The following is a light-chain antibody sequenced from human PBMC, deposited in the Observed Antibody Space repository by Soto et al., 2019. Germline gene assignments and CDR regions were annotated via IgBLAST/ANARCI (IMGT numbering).Light chain of an antibody. V-gene: IGKV3-15*01. CDR2: GAS. CDR3: QQYNNWPPIT. CDR1: QSVSSTY. J-gene: IGKJ5*01. Sequence: EIVLTQSQGTLSLSPGERATLSCSASQSVSSTYLAWYQQKPGQAPRLLIYGASSRPTGIPARFSGSGSGTEFTLTISSLQSEDFAVYYCQQYNNWPPITFGQGTRLEIK.